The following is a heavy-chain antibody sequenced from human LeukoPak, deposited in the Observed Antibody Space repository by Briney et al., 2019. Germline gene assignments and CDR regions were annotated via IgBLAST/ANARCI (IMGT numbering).Heavy chain of an antibody. D-gene: IGHD5-12*01. CDR2: IGTAGDT. Sequence: GQSLRLSCAASGFTFSSYDMHWVRQATKEGLEWVSAIGTAGDTYYPGSVRGRFTISRENAKNCLYLQMNGLRAGDTAVYYCARDASGGLLDYWGQGTLVTASS. V-gene: IGHV3-13*01. J-gene: IGHJ4*02. CDR3: ARDASGGLLDY. CDR1: GFTFSSYD.